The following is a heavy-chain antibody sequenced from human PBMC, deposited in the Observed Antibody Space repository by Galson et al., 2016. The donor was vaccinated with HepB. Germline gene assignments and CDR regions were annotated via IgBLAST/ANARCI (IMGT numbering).Heavy chain of an antibody. CDR1: GFTFSHFA. CDR2: IDASGGFT. D-gene: IGHD6-25*01. V-gene: IGHV3-23*01. J-gene: IGHJ4*02. CDR3: ARSRAYTSVTKSSGLDV. Sequence: SLRLSCAASGFTFSHFAMNWVRQAPGKGLDWVSTIDASGGFTTYADSMQGRITISRDNSKNTLFLEMSSLRAEDTAIYYCARSRAYTSVTKSSGLDVWGQGTLVTVSS.